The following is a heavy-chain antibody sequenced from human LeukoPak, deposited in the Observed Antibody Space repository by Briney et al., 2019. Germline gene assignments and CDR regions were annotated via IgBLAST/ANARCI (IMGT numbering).Heavy chain of an antibody. CDR3: VRDYRGGWNDY. CDR1: GFTFRSYW. V-gene: IGHV3-7*01. D-gene: IGHD1-26*01. CDR2: IREDGNER. Sequence: GGSLRLSCAASGFTFRSYWMRWVRQAPGKGLEWLAKIREDGNERHYVDPVKGRFTISRDNAKNSLFLQMNNLRVDDTAVYYCVRDYRGGWNDYWGQGTLVTVSS. J-gene: IGHJ4*02.